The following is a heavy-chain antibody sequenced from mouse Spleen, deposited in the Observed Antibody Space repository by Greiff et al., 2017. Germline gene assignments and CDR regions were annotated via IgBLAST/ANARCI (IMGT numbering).Heavy chain of an antibody. CDR2: IYPGDGDT. CDR1: GYAFSSYW. CDR3: ARDSNYEGRFAY. D-gene: IGHD2-5*01. V-gene: IGHV1-80*01. J-gene: IGHJ3*01. Sequence: VQLQESGAELVKPGASVKISCKASGYAFSSYWMNWVKQRPGKGLEWIGQIYPGDGDTNYNGKFKGKATLTADKSSSTAYMQLSSLTSEDSAVYFCARDSNYEGRFAYWGQGTLVTVSA.